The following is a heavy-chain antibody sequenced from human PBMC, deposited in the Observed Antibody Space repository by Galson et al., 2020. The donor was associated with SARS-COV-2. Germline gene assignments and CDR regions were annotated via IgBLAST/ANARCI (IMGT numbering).Heavy chain of an antibody. D-gene: IGHD5-12*01. CDR1: GGSISSSSYY. V-gene: IGHV4-39*07. Sequence: SETLSLTCTVSGGSISSSSYYWGWIRQPPGKGLEWIGSIYYSGSTYYNPSLKSRVTISVDTSKNQFSLKLSSVTAADTAVYYCAREGYIVATITYYYYYMDVWGKGTTGTVPS. CDR2: IYYSGST. CDR3: AREGYIVATITYYYYYMDV. J-gene: IGHJ6*03.